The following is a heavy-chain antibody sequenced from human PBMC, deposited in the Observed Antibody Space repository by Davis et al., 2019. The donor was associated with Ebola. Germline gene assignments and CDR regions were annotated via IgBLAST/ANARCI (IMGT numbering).Heavy chain of an antibody. J-gene: IGHJ5*02. CDR3: ARDSSSSWYPGANWFDP. CDR2: IYYSGST. D-gene: IGHD6-13*01. Sequence: GSLRLSCTVSGGSISSYYWSWIRQPPGKGLEWIGYIYYSGSTNYNPSLKSRVTISVDTSKNQFSLKLSSVTAADTAVYYCARDSSSSWYPGANWFDPWGQGTLVTVSS. V-gene: IGHV4-59*01. CDR1: GGSISSYY.